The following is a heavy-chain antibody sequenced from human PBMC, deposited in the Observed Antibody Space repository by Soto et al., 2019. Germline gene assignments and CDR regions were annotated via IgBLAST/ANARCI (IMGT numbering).Heavy chain of an antibody. J-gene: IGHJ4*02. Sequence: SETLSLTCTVSGGSISSYYWSWIRQPPGKGLEWIGYIYYSGSTNYNPSLKSRVTISVDTSKNQFSLKLSSVTAADTAVYYCARDSLTGGVDYWGQGTLVTVS. V-gene: IGHV4-59*01. CDR1: GGSISSYY. CDR3: ARDSLTGGVDY. D-gene: IGHD3-10*01. CDR2: IYYSGST.